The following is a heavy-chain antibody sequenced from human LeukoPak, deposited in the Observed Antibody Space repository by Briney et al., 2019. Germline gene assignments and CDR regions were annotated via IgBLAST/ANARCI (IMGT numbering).Heavy chain of an antibody. CDR3: ATYALDGFDV. J-gene: IGHJ3*01. CDR2: IWADGTNK. V-gene: IGHV3-33*03. Sequence: GRSLRLSCAASGFTFSDYGMFWVRQAHGEVLERVAIIWADGTNKYYADSVKGRFIISRDNSKNRLYLQMNNLRAEDTAMYYCATYALDGFDVWGLGTMVTVSS. CDR1: GFTFSDYG. D-gene: IGHD2-2*01.